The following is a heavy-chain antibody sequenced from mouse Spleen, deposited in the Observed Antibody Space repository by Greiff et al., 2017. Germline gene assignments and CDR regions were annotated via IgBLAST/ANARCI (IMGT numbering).Heavy chain of an antibody. D-gene: IGHD1-1*01. CDR3: ARSSHYYGSIYAMDY. J-gene: IGHJ4*01. CDR2: IRNKANGYTT. V-gene: IGHV7-3*01. Sequence: EVKLMESGGGLVQPGGSLSLSCAASGFTFTDYYMSWVRQPPGKALEWLGFIRNKANGYTTEYSASVKGRFTISRDNSQSILYLQMNALRAEDSATYYCARSSHYYGSIYAMDYWGQGTSVTVSS. CDR1: GFTFTDYY.